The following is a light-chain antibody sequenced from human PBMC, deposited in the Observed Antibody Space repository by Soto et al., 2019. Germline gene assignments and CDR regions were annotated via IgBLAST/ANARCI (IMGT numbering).Light chain of an antibody. CDR3: KQYSTYPRT. CDR1: QGIDIY. J-gene: IGKJ1*01. CDR2: GAS. V-gene: IGKV1-17*03. Sequence: DIQLTQSPCALSASLGDRVTITCRASQGIDIYLAWFQQKPGKVPERLIYGASSLQSGVPSRFSGSGSGTEFTLTISSLQPEDFATYYCKQYSTYPRTFGRGTKVDIK.